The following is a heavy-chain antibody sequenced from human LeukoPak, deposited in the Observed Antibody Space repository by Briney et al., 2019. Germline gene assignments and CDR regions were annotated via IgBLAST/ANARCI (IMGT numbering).Heavy chain of an antibody. CDR1: GYTLTELS. CDR2: FHPEDGET. V-gene: IGHV1-24*01. D-gene: IGHD3-9*01. Sequence: ASVTVSCRVSGYTLTELSMHWVRQAPGKGREWMGGFHPEDGETIYAQKFQGRVTMTEDTSTDTAYMELSSLRSEDTAVYYCATVGGRLAGYHFDYWGQGTLVTVSS. J-gene: IGHJ4*02. CDR3: ATVGGRLAGYHFDY.